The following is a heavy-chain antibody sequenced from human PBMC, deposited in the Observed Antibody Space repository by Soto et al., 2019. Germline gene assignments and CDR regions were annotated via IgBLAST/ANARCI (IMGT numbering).Heavy chain of an antibody. CDR2: MHYTGFS. D-gene: IGHD6-6*01. Sequence: SETLSLTCSFSGDSVTSHYLTWIRQSPEKGLEWIGYMHYTGFSHYNPSLKSRLTISVDRSKNQFTLQLTSVTVADTAVYYCARDLGFSSSRDDAFDIWGQGTMVTVSS. V-gene: IGHV4-59*02. J-gene: IGHJ3*02. CDR1: GDSVTSHY. CDR3: ARDLGFSSSRDDAFDI.